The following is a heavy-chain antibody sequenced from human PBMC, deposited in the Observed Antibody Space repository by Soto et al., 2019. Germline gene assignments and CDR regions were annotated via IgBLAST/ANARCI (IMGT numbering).Heavy chain of an antibody. CDR1: GFTFSSYA. D-gene: IGHD3-22*01. CDR3: ARVLTGYYYDSSGYFGLGSYYYYYGMDV. J-gene: IGHJ6*01. Sequence: GGSLRLSCAASGFTFSSYAMSWVRQAPGKGLEWVSAISGSGGSTYYADSVKGRFTISRDNAKNSLYLQMNSLRAEDTAVYYCARVLTGYYYDSSGYFGLGSYYYYYGMDVWGQGTTVTVSS. V-gene: IGHV3-23*01. CDR2: ISGSGGST.